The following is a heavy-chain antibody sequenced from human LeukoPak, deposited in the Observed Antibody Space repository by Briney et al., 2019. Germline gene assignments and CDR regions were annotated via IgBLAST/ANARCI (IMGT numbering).Heavy chain of an antibody. CDR3: ARVAAALEDNWFDP. Sequence: ASETLSLTCTVSGGSISSYYWSWIRQPAGKGLEWIGRIYTSGSTNYNPSLKSRVTMSVDTTKNQFSLKLSSVTAADTAVYYCARVAAALEDNWFDPWGQGTLVTVSS. J-gene: IGHJ5*02. CDR2: IYTSGST. V-gene: IGHV4-4*07. D-gene: IGHD6-13*01. CDR1: GGSISSYY.